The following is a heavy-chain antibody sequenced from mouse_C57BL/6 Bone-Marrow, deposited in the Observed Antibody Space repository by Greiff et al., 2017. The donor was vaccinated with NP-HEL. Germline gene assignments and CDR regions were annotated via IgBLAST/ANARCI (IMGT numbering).Heavy chain of an antibody. CDR2: ISYDGSN. D-gene: IGHD1-1*01. CDR3: ATPPPTVVGGDY. CDR1: GYSITSGYY. Sequence: EVKVEESGPGLVKPSQSLSLTCSVTGYSITSGYYWNWIRQFPGNKLEWMGYISYDGSNNYNPSLKNRISITRDTSKNQFFLKLNSVTTEDTATYYCATPPPTVVGGDYWGQGTSVTVSS. J-gene: IGHJ4*01. V-gene: IGHV3-6*01.